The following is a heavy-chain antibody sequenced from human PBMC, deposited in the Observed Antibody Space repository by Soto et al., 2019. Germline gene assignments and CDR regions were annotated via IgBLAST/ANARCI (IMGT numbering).Heavy chain of an antibody. CDR1: GFTFGNHW. J-gene: IGHJ5*02. CDR2: VISDGKTI. CDR3: ATAEVDH. V-gene: IGHV3-74*01. Sequence: VQLVESGGGLVQPGGSLRLSCAASGFTFGNHWMHWVRQAPGKGLEWVSRVISDGKTIDYADSVKGRFTVSRDNAKSTLYLQMNSLRAEDTALYYCATAEVDHWGPGTLVTVSS.